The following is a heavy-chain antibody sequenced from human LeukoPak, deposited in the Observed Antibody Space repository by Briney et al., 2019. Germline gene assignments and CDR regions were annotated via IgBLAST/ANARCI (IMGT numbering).Heavy chain of an antibody. V-gene: IGHV3-9*03. Sequence: PGGSLRLSCAASGFTFDDYAMHWVRQAPGKGLEWVSGISWNSGSIGYADSVKGRFTISRDNAKNSLYLQINSLRAEDMALYYCAKAAGYHYGSSSFLFDYWGQGTLVTVSS. J-gene: IGHJ4*02. CDR3: AKAAGYHYGSSSFLFDY. CDR1: GFTFDDYA. D-gene: IGHD6-6*01. CDR2: ISWNSGSI.